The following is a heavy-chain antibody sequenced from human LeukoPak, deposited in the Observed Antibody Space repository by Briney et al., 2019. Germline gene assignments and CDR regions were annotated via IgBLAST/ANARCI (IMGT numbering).Heavy chain of an antibody. CDR3: ARGGEDYYYYYMDV. CDR2: IKQDGSEK. J-gene: IGHJ6*03. Sequence: GGSLRLSCAASGFTFSSYWMSWVRQAPGKGLEWVANIKQDGSEKYYVDSVKGRFTISRDNAKNSLYLQMNSLRAEDTALYYCARGGEDYYYYYMDVWGKGTTVTISS. CDR1: GFTFSSYW. V-gene: IGHV3-7*03.